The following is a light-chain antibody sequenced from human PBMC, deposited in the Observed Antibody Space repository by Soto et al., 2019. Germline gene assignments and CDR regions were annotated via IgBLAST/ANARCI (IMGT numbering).Light chain of an antibody. V-gene: IGKV1-39*01. J-gene: IGKJ1*01. CDR3: QQSYTSPWT. Sequence: DIQMTQSPSSLSASIGDRVTITCRASQSISNYLNWYQQKSGNAPKVLIYAASSLQSGVPSRFSGCGSGTDFTLTISSLHPDDFATYYCQQSYTSPWTFGQGTKVEIK. CDR2: AAS. CDR1: QSISNY.